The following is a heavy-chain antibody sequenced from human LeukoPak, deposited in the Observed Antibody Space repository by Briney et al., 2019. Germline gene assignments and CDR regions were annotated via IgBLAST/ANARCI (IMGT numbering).Heavy chain of an antibody. J-gene: IGHJ4*02. V-gene: IGHV1-8*01. Sequence: GASVKVSCKAFGYTFTSYDINWVRQATGQGLEWMGWMNPNSGNTGYAQKFQGRVTMTRNTSISTAYMELSSLRSEDTAVYYCARGLKAAAGPPFFVYWGQGTLVTVSS. D-gene: IGHD6-13*01. CDR2: MNPNSGNT. CDR1: GYTFTSYD. CDR3: ARGLKAAAGPPFFVY.